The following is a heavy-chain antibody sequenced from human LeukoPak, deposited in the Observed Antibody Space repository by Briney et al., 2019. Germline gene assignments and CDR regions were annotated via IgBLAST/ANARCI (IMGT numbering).Heavy chain of an antibody. CDR3: VKGPAAMSN. CDR1: GFTFSTYA. J-gene: IGHJ4*02. Sequence: GGSLRISCAASGFTFSTYAMSWVRQAPGKGLEWVSDISASGVTTSYAEYAKGRFIISSDNSKDTLYLQMNSLRAEDTAIYYCVKGPAAMSNWGQGTLVTVSS. V-gene: IGHV3-23*01. CDR2: ISASGVTT. D-gene: IGHD6-13*01.